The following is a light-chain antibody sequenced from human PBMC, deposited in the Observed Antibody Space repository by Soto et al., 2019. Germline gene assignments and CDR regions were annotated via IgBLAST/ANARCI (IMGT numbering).Light chain of an antibody. J-gene: IGLJ2*01. CDR3: TSYTSSSTVL. Sequence: QSVLTQPASVSGSPGQSINISCTGTSSDVGSYNFVSWYQHHPGKAPKLMIFEVSNRPSGVSNRFSGSKSGNTASLTISGLQAEDEADYYCTSYTSSSTVLFGGGTKLTVL. CDR2: EVS. CDR1: SSDVGSYNF. V-gene: IGLV2-14*01.